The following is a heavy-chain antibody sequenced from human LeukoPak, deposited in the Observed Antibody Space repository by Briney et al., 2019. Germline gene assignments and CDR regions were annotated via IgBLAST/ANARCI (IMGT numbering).Heavy chain of an antibody. D-gene: IGHD4-11*01. V-gene: IGHV3-30*03. Sequence: PGGSLRLSCAASGFTFSSSWMHWVRQAPGKGLEWVAVISYDGSNKYYAGSVKGRFTISRDNSKSTLYLQMNSLRAEDTAVYYCARVRPGSNYVDFDYWGQGTLVTVSS. CDR3: ARVRPGSNYVDFDY. CDR2: ISYDGSNK. J-gene: IGHJ4*02. CDR1: GFTFSSSW.